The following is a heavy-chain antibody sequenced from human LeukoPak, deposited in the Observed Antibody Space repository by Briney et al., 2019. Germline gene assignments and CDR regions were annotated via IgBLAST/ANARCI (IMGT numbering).Heavy chain of an antibody. J-gene: IGHJ4*02. D-gene: IGHD6-6*01. CDR1: GGSISSSSYY. CDR3: ARLDRFIAARQGGFDY. Sequence: SETLSLTCTVSGGSISSSSYYWGWIRQPPGKGLEWIGSIYYSGSTYYNPSLKSRVTISVDTSKNQFSLKLSSVTAADTAVYYRARLDRFIAARQGGFDYWGQGTLVTVSS. V-gene: IGHV4-39*07. CDR2: IYYSGST.